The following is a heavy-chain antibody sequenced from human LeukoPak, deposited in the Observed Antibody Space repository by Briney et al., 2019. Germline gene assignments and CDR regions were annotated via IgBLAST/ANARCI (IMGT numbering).Heavy chain of an antibody. CDR1: GFTLSSYA. Sequence: SCAAPGFTLSSYAMHWVGQAPRQGLEWMGIINPTGGSTTYAQKFQGRVTMTRDTSTSTVYMELSSLRSDDTAVYYCARTAARRFDYWGQGTLVTVSS. D-gene: IGHD6-6*01. V-gene: IGHV1-46*01. CDR3: ARTAARRFDY. J-gene: IGHJ4*02. CDR2: INPTGGST.